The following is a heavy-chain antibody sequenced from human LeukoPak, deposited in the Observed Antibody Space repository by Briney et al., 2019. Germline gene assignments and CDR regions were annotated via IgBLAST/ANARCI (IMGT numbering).Heavy chain of an antibody. CDR2: IYPGDSDT. CDR3: ARGDDSGYYDYSDY. CDR1: GYSFTNYW. J-gene: IGHJ4*02. Sequence: GESLKISCKGSGYSFTNYWIGWVRQMPGKGLEWMGIIYPGDSDTRYSPSFQGQVTISVDKSISTAYLQWSSLRAEDTAMYYCARGDDSGYYDYSDYWGQGALVTVSS. D-gene: IGHD3-22*01. V-gene: IGHV5-51*01.